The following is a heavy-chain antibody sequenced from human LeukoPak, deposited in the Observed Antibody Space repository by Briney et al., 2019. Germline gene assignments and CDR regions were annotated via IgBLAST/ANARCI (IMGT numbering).Heavy chain of an antibody. V-gene: IGHV3-11*01. D-gene: IGHD2-2*01. CDR2: ISSSGSTI. Sequence: GGSLRLSCAASGFTFSDCYMSWIRQAPGKGLEWVSYISSSGSTIFYADSVKGRFTISRGNAKNSLYLQMNSLRAEDTAVYYCARVYCSSTSCPEFFDYWGQGTLVTVSS. J-gene: IGHJ4*02. CDR3: ARVYCSSTSCPEFFDY. CDR1: GFTFSDCY.